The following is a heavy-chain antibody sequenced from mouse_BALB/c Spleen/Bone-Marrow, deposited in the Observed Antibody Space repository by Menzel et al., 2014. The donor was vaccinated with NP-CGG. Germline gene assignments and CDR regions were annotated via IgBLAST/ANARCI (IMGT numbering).Heavy chain of an antibody. J-gene: IGHJ3*01. CDR2: IDPANGNT. Sequence: VKLQQSGAELVKPGASVKLSCTASGFNIKDTYIHWVRQRPEQGLEWIGWIDPANGNTKYGPKFQGRATVTADTSSNTVSLQFSDLTSEYSAVDYCSRSGGCPFDYWGQGTLVTVSA. CDR3: SRSGGCPFDY. D-gene: IGHD3-1*01. CDR1: GFNIKDTY. V-gene: IGHV14-3*02.